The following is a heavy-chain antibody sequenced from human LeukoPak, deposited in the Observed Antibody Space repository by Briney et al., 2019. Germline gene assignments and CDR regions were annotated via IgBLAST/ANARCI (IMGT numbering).Heavy chain of an antibody. V-gene: IGHV4-59*01. D-gene: IGHD3-22*01. J-gene: IGHJ4*02. Sequence: SETLSLTCAVYGGSFSGYYWSWIRQPPGKGLEWIGYIYYSGSTNYNPSLKSRVTISVDTSKNQFSLKLSSVTAADTAVYYCASYYYDSSGYYFDYWGQGTLVTVSS. CDR2: IYYSGST. CDR1: GGSFSGYY. CDR3: ASYYYDSSGYYFDY.